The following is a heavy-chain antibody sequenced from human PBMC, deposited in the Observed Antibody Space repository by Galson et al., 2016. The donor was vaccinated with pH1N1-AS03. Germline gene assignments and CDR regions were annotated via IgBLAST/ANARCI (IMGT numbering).Heavy chain of an antibody. D-gene: IGHD6-13*01. CDR3: ARMAAAGD. V-gene: IGHV3-23*01. CDR1: GFTFSTYA. J-gene: IGHJ4*02. Sequence: SLRLSCAVSGFTFSTYAMTWVRQAPGRGLEWVSSISWNSNKIDYADSVKGRFTTSRDNSKNTLNLQLTSLRSEDTAVYYCARMAAAGDWGQGTLVTVSS. CDR2: ISWNSNKI.